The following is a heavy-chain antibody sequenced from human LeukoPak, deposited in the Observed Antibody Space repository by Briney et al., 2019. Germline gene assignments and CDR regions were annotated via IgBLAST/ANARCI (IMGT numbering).Heavy chain of an antibody. D-gene: IGHD3-3*01. CDR2: IYYAGRT. Sequence: PSETLSLTCTVSGDSINGFYWIWLRQPPGKGLEWVAYIYYAGRTTYNPSLKSRVTISVDTSKNQFSLKLTSLTAADTAVYCCARQGRFSYFGMDVWGQGTTVTVSS. J-gene: IGHJ6*02. V-gene: IGHV4-59*08. CDR3: ARQGRFSYFGMDV. CDR1: GDSINGFY.